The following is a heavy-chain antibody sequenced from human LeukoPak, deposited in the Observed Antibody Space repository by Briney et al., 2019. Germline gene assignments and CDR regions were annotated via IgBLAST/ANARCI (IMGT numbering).Heavy chain of an antibody. Sequence: GGSLSLSCAASGFTFSGSAMHWVRQASGEGLEWVGCIRSKANRYATAYAASVKGRFTISRDDSKNTAYLQMNSLKTEDTAVYYCTSHPPPTYSGYEALFDYWGQGTLVTVSS. CDR2: IRSKANRYAT. CDR1: GFTFSGSA. V-gene: IGHV3-73*01. CDR3: TSHPPPTYSGYEALFDY. D-gene: IGHD5-12*01. J-gene: IGHJ4*02.